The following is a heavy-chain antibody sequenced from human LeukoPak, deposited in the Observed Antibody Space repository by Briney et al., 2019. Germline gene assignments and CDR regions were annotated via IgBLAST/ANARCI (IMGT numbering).Heavy chain of an antibody. CDR2: IWYDGSYK. CDR3: AREYFYDSSGYSDAFDI. Sequence: PGRSLRLPCSASGFAFSNYGVHWVRQAPGKGLEWVAVIWYDGSYKYYADSVKGRFTISRDNSKNTLYLQMNSLRAEDTAVYYCAREYFYDSSGYSDAFDIWAQGTMVTVSS. J-gene: IGHJ3*02. V-gene: IGHV3-33*01. CDR1: GFAFSNYG. D-gene: IGHD3-22*01.